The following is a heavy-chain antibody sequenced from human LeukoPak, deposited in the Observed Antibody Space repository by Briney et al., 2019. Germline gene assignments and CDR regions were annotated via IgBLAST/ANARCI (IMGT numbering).Heavy chain of an antibody. CDR2: ISSSSSYI. D-gene: IGHD2-2*01. CDR1: GFTFSSYS. V-gene: IGHV3-21*01. Sequence: GGSLRLFCGASGFTFSSYSMNWVRQAPGKGLDWVSSISSSSSYIYYADSVKGRFTISRDNAKNSLYLQMNSLRAEDTAVYYCAREPIRYCSSTSCYYGGPYYYGMDVWGQGTTVTVSS. CDR3: AREPIRYCSSTSCYYGGPYYYGMDV. J-gene: IGHJ6*02.